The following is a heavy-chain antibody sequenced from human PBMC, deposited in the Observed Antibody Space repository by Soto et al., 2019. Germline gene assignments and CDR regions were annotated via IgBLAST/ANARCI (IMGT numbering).Heavy chain of an antibody. CDR3: TGLTWFRGMDV. Sequence: PSQTLSLTCAISGDSVSSNSAGWNWIRQSPSRGLEWLGRTYYKSKWNNDYALSVKSRITINPDTSKNQFSLHLYSVTPEDTAVYYCTGLTWFRGMDVWGQGTPVTVSS. J-gene: IGHJ6*02. CDR2: TYYKSKWNN. CDR1: GDSVSSNSAG. V-gene: IGHV6-1*01. D-gene: IGHD3-10*01.